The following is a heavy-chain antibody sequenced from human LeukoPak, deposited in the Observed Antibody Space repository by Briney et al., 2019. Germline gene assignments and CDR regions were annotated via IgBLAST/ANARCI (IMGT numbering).Heavy chain of an antibody. CDR3: ASLYRSRTSCYLPY. CDR2: IYHSGST. D-gene: IGHD2-2*01. J-gene: IGHJ4*02. Sequence: SETLSLTCTVSGGSISSGGYYWSWIRQPPGKGLEWIGYIYHSGSTYYNPSLKSRVTISSATSKNQFSLKLSSVTAADTAVYYCASLYRSRTSCYLPYWGQGTLVTVSS. V-gene: IGHV4-30-2*01. CDR1: GGSISSGGYY.